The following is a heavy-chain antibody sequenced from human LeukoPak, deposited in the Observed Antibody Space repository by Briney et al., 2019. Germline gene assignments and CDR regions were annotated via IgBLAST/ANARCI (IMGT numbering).Heavy chain of an antibody. CDR3: VKRLNNYFDY. J-gene: IGHJ4*02. CDR1: GFTFSSYA. D-gene: IGHD4/OR15-4a*01. CDR2: ISSNGGST. V-gene: IGHV3-64D*06. Sequence: PGGSLRLSCSASGFTFSSYAMHWVRQAPGKGLEFVSGISSNGGSTYYTDPVKGRLTISRDNSKNTVYLQMSSLRPEDTAVYFRVKRLNNYFDYWGQGTLVTVSS.